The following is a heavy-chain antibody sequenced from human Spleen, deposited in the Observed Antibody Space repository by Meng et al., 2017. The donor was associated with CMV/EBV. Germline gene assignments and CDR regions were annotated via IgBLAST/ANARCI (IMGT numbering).Heavy chain of an antibody. J-gene: IGHJ4*02. V-gene: IGHV3-30*09. CDR3: ARGTTTFWARIFTEIDY. D-gene: IGHD1-1*01. CDR2: ISYDGSNK. CDR1: GFTFSSCA. Sequence: GGSLRLSCAASGFTFSSCAMHWVRQAPGKGLEWVAVISYDGSNKYYADSVKGRFAISRDNSKNTLYLQMNRLRAEDTAVYYCARGTTTFWARIFTEIDYWGQGTLVTVSS.